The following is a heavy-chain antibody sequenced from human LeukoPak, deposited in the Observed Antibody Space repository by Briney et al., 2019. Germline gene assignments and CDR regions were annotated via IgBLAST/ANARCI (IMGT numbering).Heavy chain of an antibody. CDR1: GFTFSSYS. D-gene: IGHD3-22*01. CDR3: ARAFFIGNYYDSSGYFRHDAFDI. J-gene: IGHJ3*02. Sequence: GGSLRLSCAASGFTFSSYSMNWVRQAPGKGLEWVSYISSSSSTIYYADSVKGRFTISRDTAKNSLYLQMNSLRAEDTAVYYCARAFFIGNYYDSSGYFRHDAFDIWGQGTMVTVSS. CDR2: ISSSSSTI. V-gene: IGHV3-48*04.